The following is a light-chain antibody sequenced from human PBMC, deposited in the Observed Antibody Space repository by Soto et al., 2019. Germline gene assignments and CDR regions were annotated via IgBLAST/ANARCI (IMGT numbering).Light chain of an antibody. CDR3: QEKGRSGT. CDR1: QSISSY. V-gene: IGKV1-39*02. CDR2: AAS. J-gene: IGKJ1*01. Sequence: GVGRESRTCRASQSISSYLNWYQQKPGKAPKLLIYAASSLQSGVPPRFSGSGSGTEFNLPFRRLEPEEFGVYHCQEKGRSGTFGHGTKVDIK.